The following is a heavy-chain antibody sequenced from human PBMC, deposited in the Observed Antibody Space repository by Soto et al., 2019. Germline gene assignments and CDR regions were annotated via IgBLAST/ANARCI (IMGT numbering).Heavy chain of an antibody. Sequence: ASVKVSCTASGYTFTSYYMHWVRQAPGQGLEWMGIINPSGGSTSYAQKFQGRVTMTRDTSTSTVYMELSSLRSEDTAVYYCARVYRGAAREDYWGQGTLVTVSS. CDR2: INPSGGST. CDR1: GYTFTSYY. J-gene: IGHJ4*02. D-gene: IGHD6-6*01. V-gene: IGHV1-46*01. CDR3: ARVYRGAAREDY.